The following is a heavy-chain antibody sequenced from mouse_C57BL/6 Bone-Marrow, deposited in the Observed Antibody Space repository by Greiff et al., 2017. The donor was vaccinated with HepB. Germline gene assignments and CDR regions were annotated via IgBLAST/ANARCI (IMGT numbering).Heavy chain of an antibody. CDR1: GFNIKDDY. CDR2: IDPENGDT. V-gene: IGHV14-4*01. J-gene: IGHJ2*01. D-gene: IGHD3-2*02. Sequence: EVQLQQSGAELVRPGASVKLSCTASGFNIKDDYMHWVKQRPEQGLEWIGWIDPENGDTEYASKFQSKATITADTSSKTAYLQLSSLTSEDTAVYYCTTGSADYWGQGTTLTVSS. CDR3: TTGSADY.